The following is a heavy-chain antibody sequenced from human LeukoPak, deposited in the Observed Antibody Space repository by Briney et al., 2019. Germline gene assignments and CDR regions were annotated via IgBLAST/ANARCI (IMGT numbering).Heavy chain of an antibody. D-gene: IGHD6-13*01. CDR3: ARESAAAGTWAPYYFDY. Sequence: ASVKVSCKASGYTFTGYYMHWVRQAPEQGLEWMGWINPNSGGTNYAQKFQGRVTMTRDTSISTAYMELSRLRSDDTAVYYCARESAAAGTWAPYYFDYWGQGTLVTVSS. J-gene: IGHJ4*02. CDR1: GYTFTGYY. CDR2: INPNSGGT. V-gene: IGHV1-2*02.